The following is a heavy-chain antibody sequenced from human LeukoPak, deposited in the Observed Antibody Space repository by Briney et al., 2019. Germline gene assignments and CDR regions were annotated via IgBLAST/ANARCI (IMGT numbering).Heavy chain of an antibody. V-gene: IGHV3-23*01. CDR3: AKGPSGSYQGYFDS. CDR1: GFTFSSYW. Sequence: HAGGSLRLSCAASGFTFSSYWMSWVRQAPGKGLEWVSAISGSGGSTYYADSVKGRFTVSRDNSKNILYLQMNSLRAEDTAVYFCAKGPSGSYQGYFDSWGQGTLVTVSS. J-gene: IGHJ4*02. CDR2: ISGSGGST. D-gene: IGHD3-10*01.